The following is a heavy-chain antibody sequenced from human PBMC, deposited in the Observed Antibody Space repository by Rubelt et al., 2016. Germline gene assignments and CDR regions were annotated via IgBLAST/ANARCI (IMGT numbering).Heavy chain of an antibody. CDR2: IIPILGIA. V-gene: IGHV1-69*04. D-gene: IGHD5-18*01. Sequence: SWVRQAPGLGLEWMGRIIPILGIANYAQKFQGRVTITADKSTSTAYMELSSLRSEDTAVYYCARVGTAMVTTWGQGTLVTVSS. CDR3: ARVGTAMVTT. J-gene: IGHJ5*02.